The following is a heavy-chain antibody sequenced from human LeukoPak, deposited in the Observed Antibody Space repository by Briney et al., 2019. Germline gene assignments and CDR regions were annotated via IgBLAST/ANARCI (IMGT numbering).Heavy chain of an antibody. CDR3: ARLSAYCSSTSCYRRVEWFDP. V-gene: IGHV4-4*09. D-gene: IGHD2-2*02. CDR2: IYTSGST. J-gene: IGHJ5*02. CDR1: GGSISSYY. Sequence: PSETLSLTCTVSGGSISSYYWSWIRQPPGKGLEWIGYIYTSGSTNYNPSLKSRVTISVDTSKNQFSLKLSSVTAADTAVYYCARLSAYCSSTSCYRRVEWFDPWGQGTLVTVSS.